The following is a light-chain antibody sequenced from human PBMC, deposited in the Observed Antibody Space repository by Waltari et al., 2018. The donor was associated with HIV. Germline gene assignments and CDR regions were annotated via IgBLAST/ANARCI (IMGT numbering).Light chain of an antibody. CDR3: GTWDSSLNAGV. V-gene: IGLV1-51*01. J-gene: IGLJ3*02. CDR2: DND. Sequence: QSMLTQPPSLSAAPGQQVTISCSRSSSNLGHDFVSWSQHLPGAAPKLVIYDNDNRPSGIPDRFSGSKSGASATLVITELQTGDEGDYYCGTWDSSLNAGVFGGGTKLTVL. CDR1: SSNLGHDF.